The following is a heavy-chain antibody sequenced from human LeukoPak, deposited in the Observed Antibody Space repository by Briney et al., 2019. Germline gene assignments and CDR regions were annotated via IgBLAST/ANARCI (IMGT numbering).Heavy chain of an antibody. CDR3: ARRYSGYDQQDY. V-gene: IGHV3-23*01. CDR2: ITSGGTT. J-gene: IGHJ4*02. Sequence: PGGSLRLSCAASGFTFSSYAMSWVRQAPGKGLEWVSSITSGGTTYCADSVKGRFTISRDNSKNTLYLQMNSLRAEDTAVYYCARRYSGYDQQDYWGQGTLVTVSS. CDR1: GFTFSSYA. D-gene: IGHD5-12*01.